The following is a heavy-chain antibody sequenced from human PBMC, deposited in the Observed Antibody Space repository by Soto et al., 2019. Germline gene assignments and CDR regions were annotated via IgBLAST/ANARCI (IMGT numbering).Heavy chain of an antibody. CDR2: IGTAGDT. V-gene: IGHV3-13*04. Sequence: GSLRLSCAASGFTFSSYDMHWVRQATGKGLEWVSAIGTAGDTYYPGSVKGRFTISRENAKNSLYLQMNSLRAGDTAVYYCARSRFGDSSGYYLFDYWGQGTLVTVSS. D-gene: IGHD3-22*01. CDR3: ARSRFGDSSGYYLFDY. J-gene: IGHJ4*02. CDR1: GFTFSSYD.